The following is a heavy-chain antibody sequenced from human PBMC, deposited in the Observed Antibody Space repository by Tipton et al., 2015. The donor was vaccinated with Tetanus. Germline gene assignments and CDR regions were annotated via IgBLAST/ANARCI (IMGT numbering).Heavy chain of an antibody. Sequence: SLRLSCAVSGFTFSKKAMAWVRQAPGKGLEWVANIKQDGSEKYYVDSVKGRFTISRDNAKNSLYLQMNSLRAEDTAVYYCARGGRSFDYWGQGTLVTVSS. J-gene: IGHJ4*02. V-gene: IGHV3-7*01. D-gene: IGHD1-26*01. CDR2: IKQDGSEK. CDR3: ARGGRSFDY. CDR1: GFTFSKKA.